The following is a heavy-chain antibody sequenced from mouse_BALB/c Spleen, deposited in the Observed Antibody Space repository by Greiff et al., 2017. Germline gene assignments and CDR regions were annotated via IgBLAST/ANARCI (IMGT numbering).Heavy chain of an antibody. J-gene: IGHJ3*01. CDR1: GFSLTSYG. Sequence: VNVVESGPGLVAPSQSLSITCTVSGFSLTSYGVHWVRQPPGKGLEWLGVIWAGGSTNYNSALMSRLSISKDNSKSQVFLKMNSLQTDDTAMYYCARDPTVPFAYWGQGTLVTVSA. D-gene: IGHD4-1*02. CDR3: ARDPTVPFAY. CDR2: IWAGGST. V-gene: IGHV2-9*02.